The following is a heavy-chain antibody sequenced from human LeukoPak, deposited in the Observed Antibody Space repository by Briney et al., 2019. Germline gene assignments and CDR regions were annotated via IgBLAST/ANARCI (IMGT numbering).Heavy chain of an antibody. J-gene: IGHJ4*02. CDR1: GGSMTNHY. CDR3: AGHDCSSTSCYHYFDY. V-gene: IGHV4-34*01. CDR2: INHSGST. Sequence: PSETLSLTCTFSGGSMTNHYWSWIRQPPGKGLEWIGEINHSGSTNYNPSLKSRVTISVDTSKNQFPLKLSSVTAADTAVYYCAGHDCSSTSCYHYFDYWGQGTLVTVSS. D-gene: IGHD2-2*01.